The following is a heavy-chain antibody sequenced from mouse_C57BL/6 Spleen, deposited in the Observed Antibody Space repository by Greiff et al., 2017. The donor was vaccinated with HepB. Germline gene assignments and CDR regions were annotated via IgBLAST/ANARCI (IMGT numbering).Heavy chain of an antibody. J-gene: IGHJ2*01. Sequence: QVQLQQSGAELVRPGTSVKVSCKASGYAFTNYLIEWVKQRPGQGLEWIGVINPGSGGTNYNEKFKGKATLTADKSSSTAYMQLSSLTSEDSAVYFCARGIGVQYYFDDWGQGTTLTVSS. CDR2: INPGSGGT. V-gene: IGHV1-54*01. CDR3: ARGIGVQYYFDD. CDR1: GYAFTNYL.